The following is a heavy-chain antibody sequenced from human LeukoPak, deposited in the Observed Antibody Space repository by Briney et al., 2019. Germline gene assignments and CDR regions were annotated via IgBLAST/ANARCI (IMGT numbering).Heavy chain of an antibody. J-gene: IGHJ5*02. Sequence: GGSLRLSCAASGFSFSNYAMTWVRQVPGKGLEWVSAISGSGGSTYYADSVKGRFTISRDNSKNTLYLQMNSLRAEDTAVYYCAKVRRQWLIENWFDPWGQGTLVTVSS. D-gene: IGHD6-19*01. V-gene: IGHV3-23*01. CDR2: ISGSGGST. CDR1: GFSFSNYA. CDR3: AKVRRQWLIENWFDP.